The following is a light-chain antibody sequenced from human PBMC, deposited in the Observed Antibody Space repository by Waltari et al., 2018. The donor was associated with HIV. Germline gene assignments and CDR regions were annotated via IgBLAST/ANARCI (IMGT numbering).Light chain of an antibody. CDR3: QKYNNAPHT. Sequence: DVRMTQSPSSLSASVGDRVTITCRATQDIGDSLAWYQQKPGQGPKLLIFRASTLHSGVSSRFSGSGSRTFFTLSIPSLQPEDVATYFCQKYNNAPHTFGQGTKVE. J-gene: IGKJ1*01. CDR2: RAS. V-gene: IGKV1-27*01. CDR1: QDIGDS.